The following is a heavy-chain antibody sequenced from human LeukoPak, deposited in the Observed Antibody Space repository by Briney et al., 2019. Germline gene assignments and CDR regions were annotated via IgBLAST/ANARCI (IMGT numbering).Heavy chain of an antibody. V-gene: IGHV4-59*01. CDR2: IYYTGST. Sequence: PSETLSLTCTLSGGSISTYYWSWVRQPPGKGLEWIGYIYYTGSTDYNPSLKSRVTMSVDASKDQFSLKLSSVTAADTAVYSCARGSVRGEFDPWGQGTLVTVSS. CDR3: ARGSVRGEFDP. CDR1: GGSISTYY. J-gene: IGHJ5*02. D-gene: IGHD3-10*01.